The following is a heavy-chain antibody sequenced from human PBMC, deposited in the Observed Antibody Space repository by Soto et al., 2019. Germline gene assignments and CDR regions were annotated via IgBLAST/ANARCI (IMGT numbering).Heavy chain of an antibody. Sequence: PGESLKIACQGSGYSFANYWIAWVRQMPGKGLEWVGVIYPGDSDTRYSPSFRGQVTISADKSISHVYLQWSSLKASDTAMYYCARNRLRQYYYGTDVWGKGTTVTVSS. CDR2: IYPGDSDT. CDR1: GYSFANYW. D-gene: IGHD3-10*01. J-gene: IGHJ6*04. CDR3: ARNRLRQYYYGTDV. V-gene: IGHV5-51*01.